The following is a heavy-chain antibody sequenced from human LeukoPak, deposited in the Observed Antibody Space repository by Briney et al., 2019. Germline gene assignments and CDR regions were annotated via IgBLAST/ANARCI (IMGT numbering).Heavy chain of an antibody. D-gene: IGHD4-17*01. CDR3: ASRTYGDSFS. J-gene: IGHJ4*02. CDR2: IIPIFGTA. V-gene: IGHV1-69*13. CDR1: GGTFSSYA. Sequence: GASVKVSCKASGGTFSSYAISWVRQAPGQGLEWMGGIIPIFGTANYAQKFQGRVTITADESTSIAYMELSSLRSEDTAVYYCASRTYGDSFSWGQGTLVTVSS.